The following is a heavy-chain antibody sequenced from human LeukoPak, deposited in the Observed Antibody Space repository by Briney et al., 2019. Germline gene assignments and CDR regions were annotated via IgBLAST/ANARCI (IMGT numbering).Heavy chain of an antibody. D-gene: IGHD3-3*01. CDR3: ARGPWSGYHN. Sequence: GGSLRLSCAASGFTFSDHYMDWVRQAPGKGLEWVGRTRNEANSYTTEYAASVKGRFTISRDDSKNSLYLQMNSLKTEDTAVYYCARGPWSGYHNWGQGTLVTVSS. CDR2: TRNEANSYTT. CDR1: GFTFSDHY. J-gene: IGHJ4*02. V-gene: IGHV3-72*01.